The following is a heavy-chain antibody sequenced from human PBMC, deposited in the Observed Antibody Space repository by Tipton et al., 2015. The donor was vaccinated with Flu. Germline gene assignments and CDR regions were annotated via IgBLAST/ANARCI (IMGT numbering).Heavy chain of an antibody. CDR2: IHTSAGT. CDR3: ARRDFSNYVSEPKNWFDS. D-gene: IGHD4-11*01. V-gene: IGHV4-38-2*01. J-gene: IGHJ5*01. Sequence: TLSLTCSVSGDSLGSSYYWAWIRQPPGRGLEWIGNIHTSAGTYYNLSLKSRVYISVDRSKSQFSLRLASVTASDTAVYFCARRDFSNYVSEPKNWFDSWGQGTLVTVSS. CDR1: GDSLGSSYY.